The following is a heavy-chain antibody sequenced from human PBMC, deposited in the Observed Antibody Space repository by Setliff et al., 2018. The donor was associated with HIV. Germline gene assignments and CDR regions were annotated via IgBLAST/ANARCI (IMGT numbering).Heavy chain of an antibody. V-gene: IGHV3-23*01. CDR2: MSGINDNK. Sequence: SLRLSCAASGFTFNTYGMNWVRQAPGKGLEWVSLMSGINDNKYYGDSVKGRFTISRDNSKKTLYLQMSSLRVEDTAVYYCAKDRQQLDPREFDYWGQGTLVTVSS. D-gene: IGHD6-13*01. CDR3: AKDRQQLDPREFDY. J-gene: IGHJ4*02. CDR1: GFTFNTYG.